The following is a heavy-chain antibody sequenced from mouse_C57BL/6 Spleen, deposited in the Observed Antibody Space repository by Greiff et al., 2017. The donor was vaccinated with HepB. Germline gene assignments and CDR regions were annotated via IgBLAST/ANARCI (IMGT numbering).Heavy chain of an antibody. CDR1: GFTFSDYG. CDR3: ARSGVATDWYFDV. Sequence: EVKLMESGGGLVKPGGSLKLSCAASGFTFSDYGMHWVRQAPEKGLEWVAYISSGSSTIYYADTVKGRFTISRDNAKNTLFLQMTSLRSEDTAMYDCARSGVATDWYFDVWGTGTTVTVSS. J-gene: IGHJ1*03. D-gene: IGHD1-1*01. V-gene: IGHV5-17*01. CDR2: ISSGSSTI.